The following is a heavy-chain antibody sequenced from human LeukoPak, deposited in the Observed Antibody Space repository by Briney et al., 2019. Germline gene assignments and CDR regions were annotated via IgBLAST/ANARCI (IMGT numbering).Heavy chain of an antibody. CDR3: ARGLTGTLFWFDP. D-gene: IGHD1-7*01. CDR2: IYHSGST. Sequence: PSETLSLTCTVSGYSISIGYSWGWIRQPPGKGLEWIGSIYHSGSTYYNPSLKSRVTISVDTSKNQFSLKLSSVTAADTAVYYCARGLTGTLFWFDPWGQGTLVTVSS. CDR1: GYSISIGYS. J-gene: IGHJ5*02. V-gene: IGHV4-38-2*02.